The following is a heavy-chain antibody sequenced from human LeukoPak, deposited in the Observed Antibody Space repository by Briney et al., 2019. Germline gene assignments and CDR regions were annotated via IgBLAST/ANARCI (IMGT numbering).Heavy chain of an antibody. CDR2: IYYSGST. CDR3: ASAPPCFGGDCYFAPYYFDY. CDR1: GGSISSSSYY. V-gene: IGHV4-39*07. Sequence: PSEALSLTCTVSGGSISSSSYYWGWIRQPPGKGLEWIGSIYYSGSTYYNPSLKSRVTISVDTSKNQFSLKLSSVTAADTAVYYCASAPPCFGGDCYFAPYYFDYWGQGTLVTVSS. D-gene: IGHD2-21*02. J-gene: IGHJ4*02.